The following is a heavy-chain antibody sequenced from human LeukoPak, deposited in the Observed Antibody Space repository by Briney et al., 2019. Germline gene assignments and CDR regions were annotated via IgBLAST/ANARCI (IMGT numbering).Heavy chain of an antibody. V-gene: IGHV3-48*03. Sequence: GGSLRLSCAASGFTFSSYEMNWVRQAPGKGLEWVSYISSSGSTIYYADSVKGRFTISRDNAKNSLYLQMNSLRAEDTAVYYCAREIVVAGFDYWGQGTLVTVSS. CDR3: AREIVVAGFDY. J-gene: IGHJ4*02. CDR1: GFTFSSYE. D-gene: IGHD6-19*01. CDR2: ISSSGSTI.